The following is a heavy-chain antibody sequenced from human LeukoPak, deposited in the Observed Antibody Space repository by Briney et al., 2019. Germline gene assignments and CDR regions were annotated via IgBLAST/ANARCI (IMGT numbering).Heavy chain of an antibody. V-gene: IGHV4-59*01. Sequence: SETLSLTCTVSGGSISSYCWGWIRQPPGKGLEWIGYIYYSGSTNYNPSLKSRVTISVDTSKNQFSLKLSSVTAADTAVYYCAGENRGMATYGVDVWGQGTTVTVSS. CDR1: GGSISSYC. J-gene: IGHJ6*02. CDR2: IYYSGST. D-gene: IGHD5-24*01. CDR3: AGENRGMATYGVDV.